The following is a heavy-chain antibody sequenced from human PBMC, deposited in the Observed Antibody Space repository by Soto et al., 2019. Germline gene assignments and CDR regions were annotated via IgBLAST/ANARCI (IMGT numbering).Heavy chain of an antibody. Sequence: HPGGSLRLFCAASGFTFSSHWMHWVRQVPGKGLAWVSHIGPDGSGTRYADSVQGRFTISRDNARNTLYLQMDSLRDGDTAVYYCARVNNWYYDYWGPRILVTVS. CDR2: IGPDGSGT. V-gene: IGHV3-74*01. J-gene: IGHJ4*02. CDR1: GFTFSSHW. CDR3: ARVNNWYYDY. D-gene: IGHD1-1*01.